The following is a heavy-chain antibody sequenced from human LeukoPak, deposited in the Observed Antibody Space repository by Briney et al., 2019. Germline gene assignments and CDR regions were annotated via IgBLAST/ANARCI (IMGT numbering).Heavy chain of an antibody. D-gene: IGHD5/OR15-5a*01. J-gene: IGHJ5*02. CDR3: ARVGTSVGYNWFDP. V-gene: IGHV4-4*07. Sequence: SETLSLTCTVSGGSISSYYWGWIRQPAGKGLEWIGHIYTTGTTNYNPSLKSRVTMSVDMSKNQFSLKLSSVTAADTAVYYCARVGTSVGYNWFDPWGQGTLVTVSS. CDR1: GGSISSYY. CDR2: IYTTGTT.